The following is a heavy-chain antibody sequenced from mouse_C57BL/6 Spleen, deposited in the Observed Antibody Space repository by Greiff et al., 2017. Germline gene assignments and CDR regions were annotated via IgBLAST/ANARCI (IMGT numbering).Heavy chain of an antibody. D-gene: IGHD1-1*01. CDR3: ARSIYYYGSSWDFDV. V-gene: IGHV1-80*01. Sequence: QVQLKESGAELVKPGASVKLSCKASGYAFSSYWMTWVKQRPGKGLEWIGQIYPGDGYTNYNGKFKGKATLTADKSSSTAYMQLSSLTSEDSAVYFCARSIYYYGSSWDFDVWGTGTTVTVSS. J-gene: IGHJ1*03. CDR2: IYPGDGYT. CDR1: GYAFSSYW.